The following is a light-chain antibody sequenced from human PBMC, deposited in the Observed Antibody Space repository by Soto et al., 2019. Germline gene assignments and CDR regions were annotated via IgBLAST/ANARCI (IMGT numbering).Light chain of an antibody. CDR1: NIGSKT. J-gene: IGLJ2*01. CDR2: DDS. V-gene: IGLV3-21*02. CDR3: QVWDNSSDHVL. Sequence: SYELTQPPSVSVAPGQTARITCGGDNIGSKTVHWYQQKPGQAPVLVIYDDSDRPSGIPERFSGSNSGNTATLTINRVEAGDEADYCCQVWDNSSDHVLFGVGTKGTVL.